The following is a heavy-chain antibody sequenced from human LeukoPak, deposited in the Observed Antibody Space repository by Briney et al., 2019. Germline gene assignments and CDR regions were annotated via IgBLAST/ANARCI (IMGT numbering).Heavy chain of an antibody. CDR2: IIPIFGKT. J-gene: IGHJ4*02. D-gene: IGHD1-7*01. V-gene: IGHV1-69*13. CDR3: ARGFHPQLQVHRY. CDR1: GGSFSSYA. Sequence: SVKVSCQASGGSFSSYAYNWVRQAPGQGLEWMGGIIPIFGKTNYAQKFQGRVTISADDSRSTAYMELSSLTFEDTAVYYCARGFHPQLQVHRYWGQGTLVAVSS.